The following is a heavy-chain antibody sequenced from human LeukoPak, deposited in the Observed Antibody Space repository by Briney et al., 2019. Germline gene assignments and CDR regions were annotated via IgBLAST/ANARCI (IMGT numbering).Heavy chain of an antibody. D-gene: IGHD4-23*01. CDR3: ATWPVVTGVMNYGMDV. Sequence: GGSLRLSCAASGFTFDDYATHWVRQAPGKGLEWVSGISWNSGSIGYADSVKGRFTISRDNAKNSLYLQMNSLRAEDTALYYCATWPVVTGVMNYGMDVWGQGTTVTVSS. J-gene: IGHJ6*02. CDR2: ISWNSGSI. CDR1: GFTFDDYA. V-gene: IGHV3-9*01.